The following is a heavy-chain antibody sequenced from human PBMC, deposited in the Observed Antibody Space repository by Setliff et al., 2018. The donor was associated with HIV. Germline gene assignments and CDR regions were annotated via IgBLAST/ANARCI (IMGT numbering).Heavy chain of an antibody. J-gene: IGHJ3*02. Sequence: ASVKVSCKASGYTFINYGISWVRRAPGQGLEWMGWISAYNGNTNYAQKFQGRVTMTTDTSTSTAYMEMRSLRSDDAAVYYCTRGPWSKVVTTDTFDIWGQGTMVTVSS. D-gene: IGHD1-26*01. CDR2: ISAYNGNT. CDR3: TRGPWSKVVTTDTFDI. V-gene: IGHV1-18*01. CDR1: GYTFINYG.